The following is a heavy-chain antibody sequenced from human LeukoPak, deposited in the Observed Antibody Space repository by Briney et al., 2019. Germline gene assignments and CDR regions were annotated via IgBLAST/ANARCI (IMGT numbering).Heavy chain of an antibody. Sequence: GASVKVSCKASGYTFTSYGISWVRQAPGQGLEWMGWISAYNGNTNYAQKLQGRVTMTTDTSTSTAYMELRSLRSDDTAVYYCATSPWVAGTSGFDYWGQGTLVTVSS. D-gene: IGHD6-19*01. J-gene: IGHJ4*02. CDR2: ISAYNGNT. CDR1: GYTFTSYG. V-gene: IGHV1-18*01. CDR3: ATSPWVAGTSGFDY.